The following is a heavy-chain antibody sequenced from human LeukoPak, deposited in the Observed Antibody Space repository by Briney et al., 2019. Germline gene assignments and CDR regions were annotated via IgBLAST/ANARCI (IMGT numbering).Heavy chain of an antibody. V-gene: IGHV3-43*01. J-gene: IGHJ6*03. CDR3: AKAGLYYYYLDV. CDR1: GFTIDDNT. CDR2: ISWDGGST. Sequence: GGSLRLSCAASGFTIDDNTMHWVRQAQGNGLEWVSLISWDGGSTYYADSVKGRFTISRDNSKNSLYLQMHSLRTEDTVLYYCAKAGLYYYYLDVWGKGTTVTVSS.